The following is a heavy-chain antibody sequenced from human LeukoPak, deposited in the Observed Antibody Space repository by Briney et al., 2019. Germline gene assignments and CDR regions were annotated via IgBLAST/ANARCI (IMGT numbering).Heavy chain of an antibody. Sequence: ASVKVSCKASGYTFTSYGISWVRQAPGQGLEWMGWISAYNGNTNYAQKLQGRVTMTTDTSTSTAYMELRSLRSDDTAVYYCASSGGYYNEGFSYHYWGQGTLVTVSS. V-gene: IGHV1-18*01. D-gene: IGHD3-10*01. CDR2: ISAYNGNT. CDR1: GYTFTSYG. CDR3: ASSGGYYNEGFSYHY. J-gene: IGHJ4*02.